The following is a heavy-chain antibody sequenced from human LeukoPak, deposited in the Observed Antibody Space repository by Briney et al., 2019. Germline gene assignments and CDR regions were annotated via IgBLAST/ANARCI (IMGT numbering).Heavy chain of an antibody. Sequence: ASVKVSCKASGGTFSSYAISWVRQAPGQGLEWMGGIIPIFGTANYAQKFQGRVTITTDESTSTAYMELSSLRSEDTAVYYCARGATGTTAFDYWGQGTLVTVSS. CDR1: GGTFSSYA. CDR2: IIPIFGTA. J-gene: IGHJ4*02. V-gene: IGHV1-69*05. CDR3: ARGATGTTAFDY. D-gene: IGHD1-1*01.